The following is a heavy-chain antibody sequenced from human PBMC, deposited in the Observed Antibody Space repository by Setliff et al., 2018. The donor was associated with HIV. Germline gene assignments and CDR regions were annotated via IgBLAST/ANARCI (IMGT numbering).Heavy chain of an antibody. J-gene: IGHJ5*02. CDR1: GGFFSGYY. D-gene: IGHD2-8*01. Sequence: SETLSLTCAVYGGFFSGYYWGWIRQPPGKGLEWIGSIYHSGSTYYNPSLRSRVTISVDTSKNQFSLKLSSVTAADTAVYYCARDAPTVYANGWFDPWGQGTLVTVSS. CDR3: ARDAPTVYANGWFDP. CDR2: IYHSGST. V-gene: IGHV4-34*01.